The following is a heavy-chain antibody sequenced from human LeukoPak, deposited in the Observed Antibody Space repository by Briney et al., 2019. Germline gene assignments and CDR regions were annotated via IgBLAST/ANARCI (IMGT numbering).Heavy chain of an antibody. CDR2: VYYSGST. CDR1: GGSISPYY. D-gene: IGHD2-2*01. J-gene: IGHJ4*02. Sequence: PSETLSLTCTVSGGSISPYYWSWIRQPPGKGLEWIGYVYYSGSTNYNPSLKSRVTMSVDTSKNQFSLNLGSVTAADTAVYYCARQVVPAAQFDYWGQGTLVTVSS. V-gene: IGHV4-59*08. CDR3: ARQVVPAAQFDY.